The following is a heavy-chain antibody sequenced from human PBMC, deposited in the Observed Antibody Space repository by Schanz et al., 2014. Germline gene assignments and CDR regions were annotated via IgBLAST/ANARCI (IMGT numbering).Heavy chain of an antibody. CDR1: GFTFSNFA. J-gene: IGHJ6*02. Sequence: QVQLVESGGGVVQPGRSLRLSCAASGFTFSNFAIHWVRQAPGKGLAWVAVISYDGSHKDYADSVKGRFTISRDNSKNTLYLQMNSLRAEDTAVYYCARDRQQLVGRIGYYYGRDVWGQGTTVTVSS. CDR3: ARDRQQLVGRIGYYYGRDV. V-gene: IGHV3-30*04. D-gene: IGHD6-13*01. CDR2: ISYDGSHK.